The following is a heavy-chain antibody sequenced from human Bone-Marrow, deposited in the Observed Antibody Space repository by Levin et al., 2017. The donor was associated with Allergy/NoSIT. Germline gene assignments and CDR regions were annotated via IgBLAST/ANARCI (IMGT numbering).Heavy chain of an antibody. D-gene: IGHD3-16*01. CDR1: GLIFRTCA. Sequence: GGSLRLSCAASGLIFRTCAMNWVRQAPGKGLEWVSGISGGGDKTFYGESVQGRFSISRDNSTNTAYLQMNSLRAEDTAFYHCASVCGDYDGAFDNWGQGTLVTVSS. J-gene: IGHJ4*02. V-gene: IGHV3-23*01. CDR2: ISGGGDKT. CDR3: ASVCGDYDGAFDN.